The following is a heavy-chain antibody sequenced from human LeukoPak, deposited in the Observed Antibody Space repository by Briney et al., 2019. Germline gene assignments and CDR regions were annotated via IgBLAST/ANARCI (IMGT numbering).Heavy chain of an antibody. J-gene: IGHJ4*02. V-gene: IGHV1-18*01. Sequence: ASVKASCKASGYTFTSYGISWVRQAPGQGLEWMGWISAYNGNTNYAQKLQGRVTMTTDTSTCTAYMELRSLRSDDTAVYYCARRKAAPEPVDYWGQGTLVTVSS. CDR2: ISAYNGNT. D-gene: IGHD6-13*01. CDR1: GYTFTSYG. CDR3: ARRKAAPEPVDY.